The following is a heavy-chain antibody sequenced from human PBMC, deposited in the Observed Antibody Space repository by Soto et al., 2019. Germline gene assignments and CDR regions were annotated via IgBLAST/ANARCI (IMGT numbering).Heavy chain of an antibody. CDR1: GFTFSSYA. Sequence: PGGSLRLSCAASGFTFSSYAMTWVRQAPGKGLEWVSGISAGGAGTYYVDSVKGRFTISRDNAKNSLYLQMNSLRAEDTAVYFRARDYSNYELDYWGQGTLVTVSS. CDR2: ISAGGAGT. CDR3: ARDYSNYELDY. V-gene: IGHV3-23*01. D-gene: IGHD4-4*01. J-gene: IGHJ4*02.